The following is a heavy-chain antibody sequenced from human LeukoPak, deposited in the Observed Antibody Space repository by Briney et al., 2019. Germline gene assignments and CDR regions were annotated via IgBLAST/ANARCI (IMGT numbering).Heavy chain of an antibody. CDR2: ISAYNGNT. V-gene: IGHV1-18*01. CDR1: GYTFTSYG. D-gene: IGHD2-2*01. Sequence: ASVKVSCKASGYTFTSYGISWVRQAPGQGLEWIGWISAYNGNTNYAQKLQGRVIMTTDTSTSTAYMELRSLRSDDTAVYYCARPDIVVPAAMGPHDAFDIWGQGTMDTVSS. J-gene: IGHJ3*02. CDR3: ARPDIVVPAAMGPHDAFDI.